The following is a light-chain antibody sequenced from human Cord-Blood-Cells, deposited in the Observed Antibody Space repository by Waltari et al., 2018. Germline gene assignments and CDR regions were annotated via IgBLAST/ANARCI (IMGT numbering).Light chain of an antibody. CDR3: CSYAGSSTFV. CDR2: EGS. V-gene: IGLV2-23*01. Sequence: QSALTQPASVSGSPGQSITISCTGTSSDVGIYNLVSWYQQHPGKAPKLMIYEGSKRPSGVSNPVTGSKSGNTASLTISGLQAEDEADYYCCSYAGSSTFVFGTGTKVTVL. CDR1: SSDVGIYNL. J-gene: IGLJ1*01.